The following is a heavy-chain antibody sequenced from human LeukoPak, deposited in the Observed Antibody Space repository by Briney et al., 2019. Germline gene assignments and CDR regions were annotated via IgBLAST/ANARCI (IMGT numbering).Heavy chain of an antibody. Sequence: SETLSLTCNVSGVSISSSSYYWSWIRQPPGKGLEWIGEINHSGSTNYNPSLKSRVTISVDTSKNQFSLKLSSVTAADTAVYYCARGRARTTFWGQGTLVTVSS. J-gene: IGHJ4*02. CDR1: GVSISSSSYY. D-gene: IGHD3-16*01. CDR2: INHSGST. V-gene: IGHV4-39*07. CDR3: ARGRARTTF.